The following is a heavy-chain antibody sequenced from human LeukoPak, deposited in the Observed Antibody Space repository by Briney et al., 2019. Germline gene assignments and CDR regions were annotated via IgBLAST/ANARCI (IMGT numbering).Heavy chain of an antibody. J-gene: IGHJ4*02. CDR1: GYTFSNHG. Sequence: ASVKVSCKASGYTFSNHGINWVRQAPGQGLEWMGWIRGYNGNTNYAQKFQGRVTMTEDTSTDTAYMELSSLRSEDTAVYYCVGGTSGALDYWGQGTLVTVSS. D-gene: IGHD2-2*01. CDR3: VGGTSGALDY. V-gene: IGHV1-18*01. CDR2: IRGYNGNT.